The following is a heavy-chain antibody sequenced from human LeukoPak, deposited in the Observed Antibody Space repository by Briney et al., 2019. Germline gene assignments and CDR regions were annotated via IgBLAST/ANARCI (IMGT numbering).Heavy chain of an antibody. CDR2: IIPIFGTA. J-gene: IGHJ4*02. D-gene: IGHD5-24*01. CDR1: GGTFSSYA. CDR3: VVEMATIRYY. Sequence: GASVKVSCKASGGTFSSYAISWVRQAPGQGLEWMGRIIPIFGTANYAQKFQGRVTITTDESTSTAYMELSSLRSEDTAVYYCVVEMATIRYYWGQGTLVTVSS. V-gene: IGHV1-69*05.